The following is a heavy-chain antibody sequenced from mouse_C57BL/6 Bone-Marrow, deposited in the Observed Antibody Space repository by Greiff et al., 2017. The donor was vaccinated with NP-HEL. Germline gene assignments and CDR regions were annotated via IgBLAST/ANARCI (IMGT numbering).Heavy chain of an antibody. CDR2: IWTGGGT. V-gene: IGHV2-9-1*01. CDR1: GFSLTSYA. CDR3: ARKPYYYGSSYSLYCYFDV. J-gene: IGHJ1*03. D-gene: IGHD1-1*01. Sequence: QVQLQQSGPGLVAPSQSLSITCTVSGFSLTSYAISWVRQPPGKGLEWLGVIWTGGGTNYNSALKSRLSISKDNSKSQVFLKMNSLQTDDTARYYCARKPYYYGSSYSLYCYFDVWGTGTTVTVSS.